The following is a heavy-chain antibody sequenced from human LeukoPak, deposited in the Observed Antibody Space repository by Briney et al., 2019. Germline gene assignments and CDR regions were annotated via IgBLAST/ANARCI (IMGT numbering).Heavy chain of an antibody. CDR1: GYTFTDYY. CDR3: ARDRVSGYSYNYIDY. Sequence: ASVKVSCKASGYTFTDYYMHWVRQAPGQGLEWMGWINPNSGVTSYAQKFQGRVTMTRDTSISTAYMGLSSLRSDDTAVYYCARDRVSGYSYNYIDYWGQGTLVTVSS. J-gene: IGHJ4*02. V-gene: IGHV1-2*02. CDR2: INPNSGVT. D-gene: IGHD5-18*01.